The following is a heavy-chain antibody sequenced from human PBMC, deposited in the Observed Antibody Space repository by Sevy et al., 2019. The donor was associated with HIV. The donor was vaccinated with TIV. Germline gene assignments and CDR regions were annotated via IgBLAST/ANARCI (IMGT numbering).Heavy chain of an antibody. CDR1: GFTFSTYA. D-gene: IGHD3-10*01. Sequence: GGSLRLSCAASGFTFSTYAMSWVRQAPGKGLEWVSAISSGDDNTYYADSVKGRFTISRDNSRNTLCLQMNSLRAEDTAVYYCAKGRIGDTWGQGTRVTVSS. CDR2: ISSGDDNT. J-gene: IGHJ4*02. V-gene: IGHV3-23*01. CDR3: AKGRIGDT.